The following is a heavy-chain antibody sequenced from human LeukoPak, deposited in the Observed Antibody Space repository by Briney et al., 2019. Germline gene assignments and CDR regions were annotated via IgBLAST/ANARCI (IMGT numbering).Heavy chain of an antibody. CDR2: INPNSGGT. D-gene: IGHD6-13*01. CDR1: GYTFTGYD. CDR3: AGQGPAAGTNY. V-gene: IGHV1-2*06. J-gene: IGHJ4*02. Sequence: ASVKVSCKASGYTFTGYDMHWVRQAPGHGLEWMGRINPNSGGTSDAQKFQGRVTMTRDTSISTAYMALSRLRSDDAAVYYCAGQGPAAGTNYWGQGTLVTVSS.